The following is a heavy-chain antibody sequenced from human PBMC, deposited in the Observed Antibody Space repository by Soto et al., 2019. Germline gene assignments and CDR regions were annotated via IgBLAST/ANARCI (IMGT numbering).Heavy chain of an antibody. D-gene: IGHD1-26*01. CDR3: ARERVGAEGY. Sequence: GGSLRLSCAASGFTFSSYEMNWVRQAPGKGMEWVSYISSSSSTIYYADSVKGRFTITRDNAKNSLYLQMDSLRAEDTAVYYGARERVGAEGYWGQGTLVTVSS. V-gene: IGHV3-48*03. CDR1: GFTFSSYE. J-gene: IGHJ4*02. CDR2: ISSSSSTI.